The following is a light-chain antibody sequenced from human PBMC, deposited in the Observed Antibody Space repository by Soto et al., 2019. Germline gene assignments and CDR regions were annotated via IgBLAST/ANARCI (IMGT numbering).Light chain of an antibody. V-gene: IGKV1-12*01. Sequence: DIQMTQSPSSVSASVGDRVTITCRASQGIGSWLAWFQQKPGEAPSLLIYAASSLHSGVPSRFSGRGYGPDFTLTITSLQPEDFATYYCQQGDSFRLTFGGGTKVEIK. J-gene: IGKJ4*01. CDR3: QQGDSFRLT. CDR1: QGIGSW. CDR2: AAS.